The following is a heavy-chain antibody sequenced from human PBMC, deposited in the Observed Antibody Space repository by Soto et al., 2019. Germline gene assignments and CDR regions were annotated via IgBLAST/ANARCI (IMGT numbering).Heavy chain of an antibody. V-gene: IGHV1-46*01. D-gene: IGHD2-21*01. CDR1: GYRFTTYY. CDR3: ARDLAAGDL. CDR2: INPTGGST. Sequence: QAHLLQSGAEVRKPGASVKVSCKTSGYRFTTYYIHWVRQAPGHGLEWMAIINPTGGSTNYAQKFRGRITLTMDTSTSTVYMELSSLRPEDTAVYYCARDLAAGDLWGQGTLVTVSS. J-gene: IGHJ1*01.